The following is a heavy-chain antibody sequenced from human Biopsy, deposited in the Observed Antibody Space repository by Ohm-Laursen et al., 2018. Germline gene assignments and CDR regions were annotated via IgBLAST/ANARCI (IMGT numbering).Heavy chain of an antibody. Sequence: TLSLTCTFSGDSISSGGNYWSWIRQFPGKGLEWIAYIYHTGSTYYNPSLKSRVTISVDTSKNQFSLNLNSVTAADTAMYFCARGRSDYPPTFWGPGTLVTVSS. CDR1: GDSISSGGNY. V-gene: IGHV4-31*03. CDR2: IYHTGST. J-gene: IGHJ4*02. CDR3: ARGRSDYPPTF. D-gene: IGHD4-17*01.